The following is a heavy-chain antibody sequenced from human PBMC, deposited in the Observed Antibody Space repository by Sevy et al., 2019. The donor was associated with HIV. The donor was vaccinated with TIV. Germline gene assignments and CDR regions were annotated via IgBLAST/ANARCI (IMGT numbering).Heavy chain of an antibody. CDR1: GGSISSSY. CDR2: IFHTGST. V-gene: IGHV4-59*13. CDR3: ARALSDYVWGSYRYGGRYFDL. Sequence: SETLSLTCTVSGGSISSSYWSWIRQPPGKGLEWIGYIFHTGSTTYNPSLKSRVTISLDTSKSHFSRKLNSVTAADTAVNYGARALSDYVWGSYRYGGRYFDLWGRGTLVTVSS. D-gene: IGHD3-16*02. J-gene: IGHJ2*01.